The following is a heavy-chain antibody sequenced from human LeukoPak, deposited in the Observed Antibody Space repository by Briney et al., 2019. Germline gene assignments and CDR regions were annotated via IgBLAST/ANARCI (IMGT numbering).Heavy chain of an antibody. D-gene: IGHD3-22*01. CDR1: GFTFDDYT. CDR2: ISSSSGYI. J-gene: IGHJ4*02. Sequence: GGSLRLSSAASGFTFDDYTMHWVRQAPGKGLEWVSSISSSSGYIYYTASVKGRFTISRHNANKSVYLQMNSLRAEDTALYYCARDPLSTYYYASSGLDWGQGTLVTVSS. V-gene: IGHV3-21*01. CDR3: ARDPLSTYYYASSGLD.